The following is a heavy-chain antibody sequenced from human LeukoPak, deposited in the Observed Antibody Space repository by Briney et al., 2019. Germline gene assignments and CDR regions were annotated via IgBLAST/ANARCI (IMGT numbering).Heavy chain of an antibody. V-gene: IGHV3-30*03. Sequence: GGSLRLSCAASGFTFSNAWMNWVRQAPGKGLEWVAVISYDGSNKYYADSVKGRFTISRDNSKNTLYLQMNSLRAEDTAVYYCVRDDWRFGELLSAPGLHFDHWGQGTLVTVSS. J-gene: IGHJ4*02. CDR2: ISYDGSNK. CDR1: GFTFSNAW. CDR3: VRDDWRFGELLSAPGLHFDH. D-gene: IGHD3-10*01.